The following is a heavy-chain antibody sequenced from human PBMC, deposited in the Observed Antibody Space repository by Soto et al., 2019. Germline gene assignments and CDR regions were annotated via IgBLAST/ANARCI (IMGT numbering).Heavy chain of an antibody. J-gene: IGHJ4*02. CDR1: GFTFTRYS. Sequence: GGSLRLSCAASGFTFTRYSMNWVRQAPGKGLEWVSSISSTTNYIYYGDSMKGRFTISRDNAKNSLYLEMNSLRAEDTAVYYCARESEDLTSTFDSRGQGTLVTVAS. V-gene: IGHV3-21*06. CDR2: ISSTTNYI. CDR3: ARESEDLTSTFDS.